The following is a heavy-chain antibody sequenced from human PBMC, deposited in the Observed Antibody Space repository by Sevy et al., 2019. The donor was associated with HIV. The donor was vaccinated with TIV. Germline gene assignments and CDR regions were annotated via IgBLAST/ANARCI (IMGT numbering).Heavy chain of an antibody. Sequence: SETLSLTCAISGDSVSSNSAAWNWIRQSPSRGLEWLGRTYYRSKWYNDYAVSVKSRITINPDTSKNQFSLQLNYVTPEDTAVYYYARGRHRHIAVAATEWFDPWGQGTLVTVSS. D-gene: IGHD6-19*01. CDR1: GDSVSSNSAA. CDR3: ARGRHRHIAVAATEWFDP. J-gene: IGHJ5*02. V-gene: IGHV6-1*01. CDR2: TYYRSKWYN.